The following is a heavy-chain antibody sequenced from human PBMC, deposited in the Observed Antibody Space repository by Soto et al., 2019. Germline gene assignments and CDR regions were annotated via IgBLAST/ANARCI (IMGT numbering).Heavy chain of an antibody. CDR2: IYYSGST. D-gene: IGHD3-9*01. CDR3: ARLQLRYRLMDV. V-gene: IGHV4-39*01. CDR1: GGSISSSSYY. Sequence: QLQLQESGPGLVKPSETLSLTCTVSGGSISSSSYYWGWIRQPPGKGLEWIGSIYYSGSTYYNPSLKSRVTISVDTSKNQFSLKLSSVTAADTAVYYCARLQLRYRLMDVWGQGTTVTVSS. J-gene: IGHJ6*02.